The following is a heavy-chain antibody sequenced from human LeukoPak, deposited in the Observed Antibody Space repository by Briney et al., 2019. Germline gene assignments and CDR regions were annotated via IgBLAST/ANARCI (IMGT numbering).Heavy chain of an antibody. Sequence: GGSLRLSFAASGFPFSSYSMNLVRPAPGKGLEWVSSISSSSYIYYADSVKGRFTISRDNAKNSLYLQMNSLRAEDTAVYYCARAGYGDYSDYWGQGTLVTVSS. J-gene: IGHJ4*02. CDR3: ARAGYGDYSDY. D-gene: IGHD4-17*01. CDR2: ISSSSYI. CDR1: GFPFSSYS. V-gene: IGHV3-21*01.